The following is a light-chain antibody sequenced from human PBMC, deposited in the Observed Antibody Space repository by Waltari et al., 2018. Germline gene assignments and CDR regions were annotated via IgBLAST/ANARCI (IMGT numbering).Light chain of an antibody. CDR1: QSLVHSDGNTY. J-gene: IGKJ2*01. CDR3: MQGTHWPYT. CDR2: KVS. V-gene: IGKV2-30*02. Sequence: DVVMTQSPLSLPVTLGQPASISCKSSQSLVHSDGNTYLQWFQQRPGQSPRRLIYKVSYRDSGVPERFSGSGSGTDFTLKISRVEAEDVGVYYCMQGTHWPYTFGQGTKLDIK.